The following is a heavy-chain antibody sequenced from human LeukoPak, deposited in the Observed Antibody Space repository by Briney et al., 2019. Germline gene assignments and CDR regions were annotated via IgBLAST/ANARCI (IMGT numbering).Heavy chain of an antibody. CDR3: AGGALDY. Sequence: PGGSLRLSCAASGFTFSDYWMSWVRQAPGQGLEWVAKISQGGREQRFVDSVKGRFTISRDNAKNLLFLQMDSLRAEDTAVYYCAGGALDYWGPGTLVTVSS. V-gene: IGHV3-7*04. CDR1: GFTFSDYW. J-gene: IGHJ4*02. CDR2: ISQGGREQ.